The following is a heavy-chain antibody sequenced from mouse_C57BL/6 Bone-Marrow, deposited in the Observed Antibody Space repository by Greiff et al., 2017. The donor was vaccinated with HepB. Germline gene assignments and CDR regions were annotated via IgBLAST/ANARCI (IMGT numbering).Heavy chain of an antibody. J-gene: IGHJ4*01. CDR1: GYTFTSYW. D-gene: IGHD1-1*01. CDR3: ARPYYYERGYAMDY. Sequence: QVQLQQPGAELVKPGASVKMSCKASGYTFTSYWITWVKQRPGQGLEWIGDIYPGSGSTNYNEKFKSKATLTVDTSSSTAYMQLSSLTSEDSAVYYCARPYYYERGYAMDYWGQGTSVTVSS. CDR2: IYPGSGST. V-gene: IGHV1-55*01.